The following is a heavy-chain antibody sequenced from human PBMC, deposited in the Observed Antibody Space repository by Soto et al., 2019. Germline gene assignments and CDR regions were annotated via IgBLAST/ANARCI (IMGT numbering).Heavy chain of an antibody. V-gene: IGHV3-30-3*01. CDR1: GFTFSSYA. D-gene: IGHD5-12*01. CDR2: ISYDGSNK. CDR3: ARENSGYDFRSIDYYYYYMDV. J-gene: IGHJ6*03. Sequence: GGSLRLSCAASGFTFSSYAMHWVRQAPGKGLEWVAVISYDGSNKYYADSVKGRFTISRDNSKNTLYLQMNSLRAEDTAVYYCARENSGYDFRSIDYYYYYMDVWGKGTTVTVS.